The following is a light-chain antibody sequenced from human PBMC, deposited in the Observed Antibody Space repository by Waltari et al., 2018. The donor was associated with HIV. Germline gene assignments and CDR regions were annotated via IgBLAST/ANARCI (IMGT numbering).Light chain of an antibody. CDR1: QDISTY. CDR3: QQRYRYPLS. J-gene: IGKJ4*01. V-gene: IGKV1-9*01. CDR2: AAS. Sequence: DIQLTQSPSFLSASVGDRVTITCRDSQDISTYLAWYQKVPGGTPKLLIYAASTLYTGVPSRFSGSGSGTEFTLTISALQSEDFSTYFCQQRYRYPLSFGGGTKV.